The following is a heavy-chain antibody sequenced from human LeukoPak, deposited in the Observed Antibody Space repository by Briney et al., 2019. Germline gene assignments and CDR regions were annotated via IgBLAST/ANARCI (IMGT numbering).Heavy chain of an antibody. V-gene: IGHV1-2*02. CDR2: INPNSGGT. Sequence: GASVKVSCKASGYTFTGYYMHWVRQAPGQGLEWMGWINPNSGGTSYAQKVQGRVTMTRDTSISTAYMELSRLRSDDTAVYYCARMLGVDTAMELDYWGQGTLVTVSS. CDR1: GYTFTGYY. J-gene: IGHJ4*02. D-gene: IGHD5-18*01. CDR3: ARMLGVDTAMELDY.